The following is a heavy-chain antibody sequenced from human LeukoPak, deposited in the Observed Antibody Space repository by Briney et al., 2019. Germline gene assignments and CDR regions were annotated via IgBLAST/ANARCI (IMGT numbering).Heavy chain of an antibody. CDR2: IGGTDGST. CDR1: GFTFSSYA. V-gene: IGHV3-23*01. CDR3: ARYSSGWYSDN. Sequence: GGSLRLSCAGSGFTFSSYAMSWVRQAPGKGLEWVSAIGGTDGSTYYADSVKDRFIISRDNSKNTLYLQVDSLRAEDTAIYYCARYSSGWYSDNWGQGTLVTVSS. D-gene: IGHD6-19*01. J-gene: IGHJ4*02.